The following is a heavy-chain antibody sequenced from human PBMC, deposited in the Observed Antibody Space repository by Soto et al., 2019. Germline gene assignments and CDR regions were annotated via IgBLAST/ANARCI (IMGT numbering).Heavy chain of an antibody. CDR1: GYTFTSYY. CDR2: INPSGGST. Sequence: ASVKVSWKASGYTFTSYYMHWVRQAPGQGLEWMGIINPSGGSTSYAQKFQGRVTMTRDTSTSTVYMELSSLRSEDTAVYYCAGHFCSSTGCYRGDNCFDPWGQGTLVTVSS. CDR3: AGHFCSSTGCYRGDNCFDP. V-gene: IGHV1-46*01. D-gene: IGHD2-2*02. J-gene: IGHJ5*02.